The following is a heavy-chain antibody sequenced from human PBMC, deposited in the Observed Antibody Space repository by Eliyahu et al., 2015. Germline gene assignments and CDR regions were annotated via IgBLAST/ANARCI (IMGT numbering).Heavy chain of an antibody. CDR3: AKNVYYCSGGGCFLDY. Sequence: QVHLVESGGGVVQPGXXLRXSCAASGFNFGXYGXHWVRQAPGKGLEWVAAISNDGSNKYYVDSVKGRFTISRDNSKNTLYLQMNSLRAEDTAVYYCAKNVYYCSGGGCFLDYWGQGTLVTVSS. J-gene: IGHJ4*02. V-gene: IGHV3-30*18. D-gene: IGHD2-15*01. CDR2: ISNDGSNK. CDR1: GFNFGXYG.